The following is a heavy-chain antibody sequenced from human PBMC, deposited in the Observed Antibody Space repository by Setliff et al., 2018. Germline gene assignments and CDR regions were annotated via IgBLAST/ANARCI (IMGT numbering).Heavy chain of an antibody. CDR3: AKFSPDAYNFDY. J-gene: IGHJ4*02. V-gene: IGHV3-11*04. CDR1: GFAFSVNY. CDR2: ISRGGNTI. Sequence: GGSLRLSCAGSGFAFSVNYMSWIRQAPGRGLEWISYISRGGNTIYYADSVKGRFTVSRDNTKNFLYLQMNSLRAEDTAVYYCAKFSPDAYNFDYWGQGTLVTVSS. D-gene: IGHD2-2*01.